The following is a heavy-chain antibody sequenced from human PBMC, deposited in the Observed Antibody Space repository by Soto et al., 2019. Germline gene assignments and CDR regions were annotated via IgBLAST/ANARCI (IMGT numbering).Heavy chain of an antibody. J-gene: IGHJ6*02. CDR3: VRSYSGSSANYYGMDV. V-gene: IGHV3-48*02. CDR2: ITSGGMTI. CDR1: GFSFSSYS. D-gene: IGHD6-6*01. Sequence: EVQLMESGGNLVQPGGSLRLSCVASGFSFSSYSMNWVRQVPGKGLEWVSYITSGGMTIYYADSVEGRFSTSRDNAKNSLYLQMNSLREDDSAVYYCVRSYSGSSANYYGMDVWGRGATVTVSS.